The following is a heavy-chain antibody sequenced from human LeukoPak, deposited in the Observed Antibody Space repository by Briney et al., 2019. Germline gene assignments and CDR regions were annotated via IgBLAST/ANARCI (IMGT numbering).Heavy chain of an antibody. Sequence: PGGSLRLPCAASGFAFSSSAMHWIRQAPGKGLEWVSTISGAGGSTWYRDSVRGRFTISRDNSKNSLSLQMSSLRADDTAIYYCAKDDTSSWYDYFFDHWGQGTLVTVSS. D-gene: IGHD6-13*01. J-gene: IGHJ4*02. CDR1: GFAFSSSA. CDR3: AKDDTSSWYDYFFDH. CDR2: ISGAGGST. V-gene: IGHV3-23*01.